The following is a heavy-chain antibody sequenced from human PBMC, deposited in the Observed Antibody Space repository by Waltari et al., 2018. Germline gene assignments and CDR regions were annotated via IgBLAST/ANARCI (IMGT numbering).Heavy chain of an antibody. Sequence: QVHLQESGPGLVKPSQTLSLNCPVSGDSLNSPNYYWSWIRQLPEKGLEWIGYLSHSGTAYYNPSLKDLVTMSIDPSKNQFSLRLSSVTAADTAVYFCARGHDYYFDYWGQGILVAVSS. CDR1: GDSLNSPNYY. J-gene: IGHJ4*02. D-gene: IGHD4-17*01. CDR2: LSHSGTA. CDR3: ARGHDYYFDY. V-gene: IGHV4-31*01.